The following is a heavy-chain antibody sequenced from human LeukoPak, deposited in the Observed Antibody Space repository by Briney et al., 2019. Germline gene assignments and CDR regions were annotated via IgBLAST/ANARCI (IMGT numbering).Heavy chain of an antibody. CDR2: ISYDGKNE. Sequence: PGGSLRLSCAASGFTFSNFGMHWVRQAPGKGLEWVAVISYDGKNEYYTDSVKGRFTISRDNSKNTLYLQMNSLRAEDTAVYYCAKGIRSGSPSIPFDIWGQGTMVTVSS. CDR1: GFTFSNFG. J-gene: IGHJ3*02. V-gene: IGHV3-30*18. D-gene: IGHD3-10*01. CDR3: AKGIRSGSPSIPFDI.